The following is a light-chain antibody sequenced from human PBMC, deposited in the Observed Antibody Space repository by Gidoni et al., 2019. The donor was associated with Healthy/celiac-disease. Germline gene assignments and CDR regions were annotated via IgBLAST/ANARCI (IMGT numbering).Light chain of an antibody. Sequence: SYVLPPPPSASVAPGKTARITCGGTNMGSKSVHWYEQKPGQAPVLVIYYDSDRPSGIPERFSGSNSGNTATLTISRVEAGDEADYYCQVWDSSSDLVVFGGGTKLTVL. J-gene: IGLJ2*01. CDR3: QVWDSSSDLVV. CDR2: YDS. V-gene: IGLV3-21*04. CDR1: NMGSKS.